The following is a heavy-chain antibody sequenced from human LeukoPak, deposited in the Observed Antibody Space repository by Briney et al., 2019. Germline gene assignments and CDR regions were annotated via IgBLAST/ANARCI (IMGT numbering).Heavy chain of an antibody. CDR1: GYTFTSYD. CDR2: MNPNSGNT. J-gene: IGHJ6*03. CDR3: ARGPTFTYYYYYMDV. Sequence: ASVKVSCKASGYTFTSYDINWVRQAPGQGLEWMGWMNPNSGNTGYAQKFQGRVTITRNTSISTAYMELSSLRSEDTAVYYCARGPTFTYYYYYMDVWGKGTTVTVSS. V-gene: IGHV1-8*03.